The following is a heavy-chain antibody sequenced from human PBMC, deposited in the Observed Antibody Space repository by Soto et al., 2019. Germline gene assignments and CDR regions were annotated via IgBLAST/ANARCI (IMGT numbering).Heavy chain of an antibody. Sequence: QVQLQESGPGLVKPSETLSLTCSVSGGSISNYYWSWIRQPPGKGLEFIGYIYHRGTTNYNPSLTRRVTMSVAMSKDQCSLKLSSVPAADTAVYYGAGLGTILGVVSSFDYRGQGTLVTVSS. CDR1: GGSISNYY. J-gene: IGHJ4*02. D-gene: IGHD3-3*01. CDR3: AGLGTILGVVSSFDY. CDR2: IYHRGTT. V-gene: IGHV4-59*01.